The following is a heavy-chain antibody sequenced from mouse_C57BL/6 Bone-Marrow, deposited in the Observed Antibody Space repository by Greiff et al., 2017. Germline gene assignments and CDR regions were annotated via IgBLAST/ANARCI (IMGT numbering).Heavy chain of an antibody. J-gene: IGHJ3*01. CDR1: GYTFTSYW. D-gene: IGHD2-4*01. Sequence: QVQLQQPGAELVKPGASVKLSCKASGYTFTSYWMQWVKQRPGQGLEWIGEIDPSDSYTNYNQKFKGKATLTVDTSSSTAYMQLSRLTSEDSAVYCCARRGYDSYWGQGTLVTVSA. CDR3: ARRGYDSY. V-gene: IGHV1-50*01. CDR2: IDPSDSYT.